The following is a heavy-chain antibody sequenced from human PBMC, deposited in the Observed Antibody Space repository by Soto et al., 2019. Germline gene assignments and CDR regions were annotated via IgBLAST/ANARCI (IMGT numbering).Heavy chain of an antibody. Sequence: ASVKVSCKASGYTFTRFNMHWVRQAPGQGLEWMGWINAGNGNTRYSQKFQGRVTFTRDTSANTAYMEVSSLISEDTAVYYCARPNDYHDCLDSWGQRSLVTVSS. CDR3: ARPNDYHDCLDS. CDR1: GYTFTRFN. V-gene: IGHV1-3*01. J-gene: IGHJ4*02. D-gene: IGHD2-21*02. CDR2: INAGNGNT.